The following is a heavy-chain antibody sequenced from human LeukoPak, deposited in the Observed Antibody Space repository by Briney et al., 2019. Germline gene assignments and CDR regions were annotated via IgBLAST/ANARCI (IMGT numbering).Heavy chain of an antibody. J-gene: IGHJ4*02. CDR3: VTDRSGSYDY. Sequence: PSETLSLTCTVSGAYISGFYWSWIRQPAGKGLEWIGRIYTSGGTNYNPSLKSRVTMSIDTSKNQSSLKLYSVTAADTAVYYCVTDRSGSYDYWGQGILVTVSS. D-gene: IGHD1-26*01. CDR2: IYTSGGT. CDR1: GAYISGFY. V-gene: IGHV4-4*07.